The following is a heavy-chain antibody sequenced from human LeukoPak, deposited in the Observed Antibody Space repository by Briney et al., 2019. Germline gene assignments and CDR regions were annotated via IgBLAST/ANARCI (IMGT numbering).Heavy chain of an antibody. CDR1: GYAFTGYY. CDR2: INPNRGGT. V-gene: IGHV1-2*02. J-gene: IGHJ4*02. Sequence: GASVKVSCQASGYAFTGYYMHWVRPAPGQGLDWMGWINPNRGGTNYAQKFQGRVTMTRDSSISTAYMELSRLRSDDTAVYDCAREGGKSGYELDYWGQGTLVTVSS. D-gene: IGHD5-12*01. CDR3: AREGGKSGYELDY.